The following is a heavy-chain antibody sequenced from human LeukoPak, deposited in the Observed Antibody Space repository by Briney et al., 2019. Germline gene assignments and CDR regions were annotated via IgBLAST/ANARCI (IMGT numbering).Heavy chain of an antibody. CDR2: IYYTGST. CDR3: ARHFGSSGWYFWFDS. CDR1: GGSISSSSYC. Sequence: SSETLSLTCTVPGGSISSSSYCWGWIRQPPGKGLEWIGRIYYTGSTYYNPSLKSRVTISVATSKSQFSLRLSSVTAADTAVYSCARHFGSSGWYFWFDSWGQGTLVTVSS. D-gene: IGHD6-19*01. J-gene: IGHJ5*01. V-gene: IGHV4-39*01.